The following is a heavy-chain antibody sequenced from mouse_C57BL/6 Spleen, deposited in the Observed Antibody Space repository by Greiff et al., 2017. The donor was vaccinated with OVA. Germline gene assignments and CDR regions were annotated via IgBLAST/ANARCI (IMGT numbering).Heavy chain of an antibody. D-gene: IGHD2-1*01. CDR1: GYTFTSYW. V-gene: IGHV1-64*01. CDR2: IHPNSGST. J-gene: IGHJ4*01. Sequence: VQLQQPGAELVKPGASVKLSCKASGYTFTSYWMHWVKQRPGQGLEWIGMIHPNSGSTNYNEKFKSKATLTVDKSSSTAYMQLSSLTSEDSAVYYCGYGNFYYYAMDYWGQGTSVTVSS. CDR3: GYGNFYYYAMDY.